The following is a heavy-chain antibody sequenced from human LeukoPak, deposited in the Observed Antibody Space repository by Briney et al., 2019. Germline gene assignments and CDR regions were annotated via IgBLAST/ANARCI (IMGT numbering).Heavy chain of an antibody. CDR1: GFTFSSYS. CDR3: ARASYGYYDAFDI. CDR2: ISSSSSYI. Sequence: GGSLRLSCAASGFTFSSYSMNWVRQAPGKGLEWVSSISSSSSYIYYADSVKGRFTISRDNAKNSLYLQMNSLRAEDTAVYYCARASYGYYDAFDIWGQGTMVTVSS. V-gene: IGHV3-21*01. D-gene: IGHD5-18*01. J-gene: IGHJ3*02.